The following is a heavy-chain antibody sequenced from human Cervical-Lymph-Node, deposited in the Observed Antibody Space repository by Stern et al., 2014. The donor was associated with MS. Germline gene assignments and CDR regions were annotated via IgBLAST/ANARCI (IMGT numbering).Heavy chain of an antibody. J-gene: IGHJ4*02. Sequence: VQLVQSGAEVKKPGASLNISCKASGYTFNPYSVHWIRQAPGQGLELLGLVTPKGGGTNYAPTFQGRVTMTSDTSTSTVYMRLSSLTSNDTAVYYCATLCSGDCRTDSWGQGTLVTVSS. V-gene: IGHV1-46*02. CDR2: VTPKGGGT. D-gene: IGHD2-21*02. CDR1: GYTFNPYS. CDR3: ATLCSGDCRTDS.